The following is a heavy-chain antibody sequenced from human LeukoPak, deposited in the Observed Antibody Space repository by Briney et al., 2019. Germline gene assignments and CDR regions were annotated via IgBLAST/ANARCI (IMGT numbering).Heavy chain of an antibody. CDR2: IKQDGSVK. CDR1: GFSFSNYW. V-gene: IGHV3-7*01. Sequence: GGSLRLSCAASGFSFSNYWMSWIRQAPGKGLEWVANIKQDGSVKYYVDSVKGRFTISRDNAKNSLYLQMNSLRAEDMAVYYCARDSGSYWGQGTLVTVSS. D-gene: IGHD1-26*01. J-gene: IGHJ4*02. CDR3: ARDSGSY.